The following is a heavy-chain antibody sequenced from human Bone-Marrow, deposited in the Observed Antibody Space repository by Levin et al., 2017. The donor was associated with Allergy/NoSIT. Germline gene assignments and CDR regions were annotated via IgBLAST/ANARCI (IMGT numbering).Heavy chain of an antibody. CDR2: IYHSGST. CDR1: GGSISSSNW. Sequence: SETLSLTCAVSGGSISSSNWWSWVRQPPGKGLEWIGEIYHSGSTNYNPSLKSRVTISVDKSKNQFSLKLSSVTAADTAVYYCARGHSTVTTGYYGMDVWGQGTTVTVSS. D-gene: IGHD4-17*01. V-gene: IGHV4-4*02. J-gene: IGHJ6*02. CDR3: ARGHSTVTTGYYGMDV.